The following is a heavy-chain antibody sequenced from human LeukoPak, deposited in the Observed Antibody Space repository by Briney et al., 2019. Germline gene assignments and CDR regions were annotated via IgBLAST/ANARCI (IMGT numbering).Heavy chain of an antibody. Sequence: SETLSLTCTVSGGSISSSSYYWGWIRQPPGKGLEWIGSIYYSGSTYHNPSLKSRVTISVDTSKNQFSLKLSSVTAADTAVYYCARPGIAAAGTFWFDPWGQGTLVTVSS. CDR2: IYYSGST. CDR3: ARPGIAAAGTFWFDP. D-gene: IGHD6-13*01. CDR1: GGSISSSSYY. J-gene: IGHJ5*02. V-gene: IGHV4-39*01.